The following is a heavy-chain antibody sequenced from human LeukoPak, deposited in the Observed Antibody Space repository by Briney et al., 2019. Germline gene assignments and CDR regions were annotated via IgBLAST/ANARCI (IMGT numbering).Heavy chain of an antibody. J-gene: IGHJ5*02. CDR2: INPNSGGT. CDR1: GYTLTELS. V-gene: IGHV1-2*02. D-gene: IGHD2-2*03. CDR3: ARCPVDIVVVRNSNWFDP. Sequence: AASVKVSCKVSGYTLTELSMHWVRQAPGQGLEWMGWINPNSGGTNYAQKFQGRVTMTRDTSISTAYMELSRLRSDDTAVYYCARCPVDIVVVRNSNWFDPWGQGTLVTVSS.